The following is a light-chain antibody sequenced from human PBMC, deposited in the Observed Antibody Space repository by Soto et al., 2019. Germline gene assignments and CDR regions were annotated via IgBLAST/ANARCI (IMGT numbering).Light chain of an antibody. V-gene: IGKV3-20*01. J-gene: IGKJ5*01. CDR1: QSVSSNY. CDR3: QQYGSSPPIT. Sequence: EIVLTQSPGTLSLSPGERATLSCRASQSVSSNYIAWYQQKPSQAPRLLIYGASSRATGIPDRFSGSGSGTDFTLTISRLEPEDFAVYYCQQYGSSPPITFGQGTRLEIK. CDR2: GAS.